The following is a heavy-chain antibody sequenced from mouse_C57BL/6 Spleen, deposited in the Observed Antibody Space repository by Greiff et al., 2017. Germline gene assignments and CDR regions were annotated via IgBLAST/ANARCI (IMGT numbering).Heavy chain of an antibody. Sequence: VQLQQSGPELVKPGASVKISCKASGYTFTDYYMNWVKQSHGKSLEWIGDINPNNGGTSYNQKFKGKATLTVDKSSSTAYMELRSLTSEDSAVXYCARYYDVGYYAMDYWGQGTSVTVSS. J-gene: IGHJ4*01. CDR3: ARYYDVGYYAMDY. CDR1: GYTFTDYY. CDR2: INPNNGGT. V-gene: IGHV1-26*01. D-gene: IGHD2-4*01.